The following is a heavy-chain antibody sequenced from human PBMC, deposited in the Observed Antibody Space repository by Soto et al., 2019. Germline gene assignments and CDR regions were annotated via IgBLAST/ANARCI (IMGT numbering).Heavy chain of an antibody. Sequence: SETLSLTCTVSGASINSGGYYWSWIRQLPGKGLEWIGNIYFSGSTYYNPSLESRLIISLDTSKNQFSLKLSSVTAADTAVYYCARQSSGEQYSSGFNWFDPWGQGTLVTVSS. V-gene: IGHV4-30-4*08. D-gene: IGHD6-19*01. CDR1: GASINSGGYY. CDR3: ARQSSGEQYSSGFNWFDP. J-gene: IGHJ5*02. CDR2: IYFSGST.